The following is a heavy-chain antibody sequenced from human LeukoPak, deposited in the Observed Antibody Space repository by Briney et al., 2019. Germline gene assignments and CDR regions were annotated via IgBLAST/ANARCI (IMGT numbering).Heavy chain of an antibody. CDR3: ARAPYYDSSGYYDY. Sequence: PGGSLRPSGAPSGLIFITYAMHWVRQVPGKGLGWGAVISYDGSNKNYADSVKGRFTISRDNSKNTLYLQMNSLRAEDTAVYYCARAPYYDSSGYYDYWGQGTLVAVSS. J-gene: IGHJ4*02. V-gene: IGHV3-30*01. CDR2: ISYDGSNK. CDR1: GLIFITYA. D-gene: IGHD3-22*01.